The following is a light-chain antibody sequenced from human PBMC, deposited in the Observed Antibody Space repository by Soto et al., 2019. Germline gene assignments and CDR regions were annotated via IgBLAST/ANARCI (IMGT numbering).Light chain of an antibody. Sequence: DIQMTQSPSSLSASVGDRVTITCQASQDISNYLNWYQQKPGKAPKLLIYDASNSETGVPSRFSGSGSGTDFTFTISSLQPEDIATYYCQQYANLPPFTFGPGTKVDIK. CDR1: QDISNY. V-gene: IGKV1-33*01. J-gene: IGKJ3*01. CDR2: DAS. CDR3: QQYANLPPFT.